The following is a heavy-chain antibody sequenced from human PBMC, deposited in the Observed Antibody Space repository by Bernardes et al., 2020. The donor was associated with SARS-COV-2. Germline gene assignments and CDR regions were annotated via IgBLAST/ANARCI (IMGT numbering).Heavy chain of an antibody. V-gene: IGHV3-7*01. J-gene: IGHJ4*02. Sequence: GGSLRLSCAASGFTFSSYWMSWVRQAPGKGLEWVANIKQDGSEKYYVDSVKGRFTISRDNAKNSLYLQMNSLRAEDTAVYYCARAGGSSGGSCYDYWGQGTLVTVSS. CDR3: ARAGGSSGGSCYDY. D-gene: IGHD2-15*01. CDR2: IKQDGSEK. CDR1: GFTFSSYW.